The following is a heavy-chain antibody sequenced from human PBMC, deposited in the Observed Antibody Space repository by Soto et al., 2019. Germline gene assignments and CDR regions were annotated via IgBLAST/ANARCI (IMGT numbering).Heavy chain of an antibody. CDR3: ARDLAAGDH. CDR2: INPASGST. D-gene: IGHD6-25*01. J-gene: IGHJ4*02. V-gene: IGHV1-46*01. Sequence: QVQLVQSGAEVKKPGASVKLSCRTSGYTFTHYYIHWVRQAPGQGLEWLAIINPASGSTNYAQDLLGRVTLPMDTSTTTVYMELSVLRAEDTAIFYCARDLAAGDHWGQGTLVTVSS. CDR1: GYTFTHYY.